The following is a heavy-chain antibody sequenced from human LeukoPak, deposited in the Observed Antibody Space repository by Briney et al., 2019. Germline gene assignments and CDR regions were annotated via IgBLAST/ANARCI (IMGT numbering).Heavy chain of an antibody. CDR1: GVSISSYH. CDR2: IYTSGST. J-gene: IGHJ5*02. V-gene: IGHV4-4*07. D-gene: IGHD3-22*01. CDR3: ARDYYDSSGSILSGWCDP. Sequence: SETLSLICTVSGVSISSYHWSWIRQPAGKGLEWIGRIYTSGSTNYNPSLKSRVTISVDKSKNQFSLKLSSVTAADTAVYYCARDYYDSSGSILSGWCDPWGQGTLVTVSS.